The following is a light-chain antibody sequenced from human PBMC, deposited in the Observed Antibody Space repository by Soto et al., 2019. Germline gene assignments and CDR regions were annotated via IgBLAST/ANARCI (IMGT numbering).Light chain of an antibody. CDR3: QKCNSAPFT. Sequence: DIQMTQSPSSLSGSVGDRVTITCRASLGISNYLAWYQQKPGKVPKLLIYAASTLQSGVPSRFTGSGSGTDFTLTISGLQPEDVATYYCQKCNSAPFTFGPGTKVDIK. CDR1: LGISNY. V-gene: IGKV1-27*01. CDR2: AAS. J-gene: IGKJ3*01.